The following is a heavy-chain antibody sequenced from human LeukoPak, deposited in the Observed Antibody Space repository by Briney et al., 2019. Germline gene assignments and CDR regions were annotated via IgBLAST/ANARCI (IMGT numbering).Heavy chain of an antibody. J-gene: IGHJ6*02. D-gene: IGHD3-16*01. CDR1: GVTFSNYA. CDR3: PKHLGEASHYAMDV. CDR2: ITGSGAST. V-gene: IGHV3-23*01. Sequence: AGSLRLTCAASGVTFSNYAMTWVRQGPGKGLEWISTITGSGASTYYADSMKRRFTLSRDNHRNTHYVQMNSLTAEDTAVYFCPKHLGEASHYAMDVWGQGTTVTVSS.